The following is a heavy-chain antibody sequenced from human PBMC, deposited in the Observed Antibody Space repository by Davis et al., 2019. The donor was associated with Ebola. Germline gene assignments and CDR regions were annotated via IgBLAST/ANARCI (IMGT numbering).Heavy chain of an antibody. D-gene: IGHD6-19*01. CDR3: AKGEYSSGYYGTFGY. Sequence: ASVKVSCKVSGYTLTELSMHWVRQAPGQGLEWMGGFDPEDGETIYAQKFQGRVTMTEDTSTDTAYMELSSLRSEDTAVYYCAKGEYSSGYYGTFGYWGQGTLVTVSS. V-gene: IGHV1-24*01. CDR2: FDPEDGET. J-gene: IGHJ4*02. CDR1: GYTLTELS.